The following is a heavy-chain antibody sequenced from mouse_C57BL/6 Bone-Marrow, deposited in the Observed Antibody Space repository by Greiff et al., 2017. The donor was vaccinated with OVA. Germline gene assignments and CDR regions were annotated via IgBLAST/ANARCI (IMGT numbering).Heavy chain of an antibody. V-gene: IGHV5-9*01. CDR1: GFTFSSYT. CDR3: ARRTLLLWYFDV. D-gene: IGHD2-1*01. J-gene: IGHJ1*03. CDR2: ISGGGGNT. Sequence: EVQVVESGGGLVKPGGSLKLSCAASGFTFSSYTMSWVRQTPEKRLEWVATISGGGGNTYYPDSVKGRFTISRDNAKNTLYLQMSSLRSEDTALYYCARRTLLLWYFDVWGTGTTVTVSS.